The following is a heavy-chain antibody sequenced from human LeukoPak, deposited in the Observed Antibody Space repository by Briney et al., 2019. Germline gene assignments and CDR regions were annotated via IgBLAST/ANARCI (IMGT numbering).Heavy chain of an antibody. J-gene: IGHJ6*02. CDR2: ISSSGSTI. D-gene: IGHD2-15*01. CDR3: ATTRPLYCSGGSCPLTPYYYGMDV. V-gene: IGHV3-11*01. Sequence: PGGSLRLSCAASGFTFSDYYMSWIRQAPGKGLEWVSYISSSGSTIYYADSVKGRFTISRDNAKNSLYLQMNSLRAEDTAVYYCATTRPLYCSGGSCPLTPYYYGMDVWGQGTTVTVSS. CDR1: GFTFSDYY.